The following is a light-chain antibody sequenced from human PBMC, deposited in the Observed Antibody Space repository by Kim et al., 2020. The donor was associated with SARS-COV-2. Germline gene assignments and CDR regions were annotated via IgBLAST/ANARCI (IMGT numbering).Light chain of an antibody. V-gene: IGLV6-57*01. CDR1: IGNIANKY. Sequence: NFMLTQPRSVSESPGKTVTISCTRNIGNIANKYVQWYQQRPGSSPTPVILEDNQRPSGVPDRFSGSIDTSSNSASLTISGLSIEDEADYYCQSYADFNWVFGGGTKVTVL. CDR3: QSYADFNWV. CDR2: EDN. J-gene: IGLJ3*02.